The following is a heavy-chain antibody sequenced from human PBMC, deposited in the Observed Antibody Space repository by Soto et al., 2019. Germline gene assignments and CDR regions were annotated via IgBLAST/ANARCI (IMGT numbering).Heavy chain of an antibody. V-gene: IGHV3-15*07. CDR3: AKDLMNLPDF. J-gene: IGHJ4*02. Sequence: GGSLRLSCAASGFTFSNAWMNWVRQAPGKGLEWVGRIKSKTDGGTTDYAAPVKGRFTISRDDSKNTLYLQMNSLRAEDTAVYYCAKDLMNLPDFWGQGTLVTVSS. CDR1: GFTFSNAW. D-gene: IGHD2-8*01. CDR2: IKSKTDGGTT.